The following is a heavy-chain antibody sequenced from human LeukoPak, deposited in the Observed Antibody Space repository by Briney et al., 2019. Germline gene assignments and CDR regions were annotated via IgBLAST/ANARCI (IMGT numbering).Heavy chain of an antibody. V-gene: IGHV3-23*01. CDR2: ISGSGGST. Sequence: GESLRLSCAASGFTFNYAMTWARQPPGKGLEWVSAISGSGGSTYYADSVKGRFTISKDNSKNTLYLLMSSLRPEDMAVYYCAKHADGSGRPRAGFDHWGQGTLVTVSS. D-gene: IGHD3-22*01. CDR1: GFTFNYA. CDR3: AKHADGSGRPRAGFDH. J-gene: IGHJ4*02.